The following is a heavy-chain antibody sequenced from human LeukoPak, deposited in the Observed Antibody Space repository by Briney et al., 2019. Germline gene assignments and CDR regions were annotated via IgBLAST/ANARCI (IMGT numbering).Heavy chain of an antibody. J-gene: IGHJ6*03. CDR3: ARHVNTNYYYYYYYMDV. CDR1: GGSISSSRYY. V-gene: IGHV4-39*01. CDR2: IYYSGST. Sequence: SETLSLTCTVSGGSISSSRYYWGWIRQPPGKGLEWIGSIYYSGSTYYNPSLKSRVTISVDTSKNQFSLKLSFVTAADTAVYYCARHVNTNYYYYYYYMDVWGKGTTVTISS. D-gene: IGHD1-7*01.